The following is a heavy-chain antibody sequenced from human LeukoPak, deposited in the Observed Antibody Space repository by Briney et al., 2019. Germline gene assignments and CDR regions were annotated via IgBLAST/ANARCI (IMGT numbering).Heavy chain of an antibody. CDR1: GGSFSGYY. Sequence: SETLSLTCAVYGGSFSGYYWSWIRQPPGKGLEWIGEINHSGSTNYNPSLESRVTISVDTSKNQFSLKLSSVTAADTAVYYCARGGVVVVPAAKRYFQHWGQGTLVTVSS. CDR2: INHSGST. D-gene: IGHD2-2*01. V-gene: IGHV4-34*01. CDR3: ARGGVVVVPAAKRYFQH. J-gene: IGHJ1*01.